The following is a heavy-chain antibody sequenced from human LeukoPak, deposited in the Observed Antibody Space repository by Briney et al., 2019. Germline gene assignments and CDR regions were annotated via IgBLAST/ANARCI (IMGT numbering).Heavy chain of an antibody. CDR2: MNPNSGNT. CDR3: ARGYRYYYDSSGYYRITPVDY. CDR1: GYTFTSYD. J-gene: IGHJ4*02. D-gene: IGHD3-22*01. Sequence: ASVKVSCKASGYTFTSYDINWVRQATGQGLEWMGWMNPNSGNTGYAQKFQGRVTITRNTSISTAYMELSSLRSEDTAVYYCARGYRYYYDSSGYYRITPVDYWGQGTLVTVSS. V-gene: IGHV1-8*03.